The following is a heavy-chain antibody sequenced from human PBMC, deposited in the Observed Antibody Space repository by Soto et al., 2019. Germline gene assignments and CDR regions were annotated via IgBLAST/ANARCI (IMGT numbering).Heavy chain of an antibody. CDR3: AADLYCSGGSCYGNYYYYGMDV. CDR2: MNPNSGNT. D-gene: IGHD2-15*01. V-gene: IGHV1-8*01. J-gene: IGHJ6*02. Sequence: GASVKVSCKASGYTFTSYDINWVRQATGQGLEWMGWMNPNSGNTGYAQKFQGRVTITRDMSTSTAYMELSSLRSEDTAVYYCAADLYCSGGSCYGNYYYYGMDVWGQGTTVTVSS. CDR1: GYTFTSYD.